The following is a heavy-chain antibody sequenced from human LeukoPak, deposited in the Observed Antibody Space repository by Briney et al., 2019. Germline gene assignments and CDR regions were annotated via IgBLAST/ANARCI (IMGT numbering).Heavy chain of an antibody. CDR3: ARVIVAVVGQSDHLDS. CDR2: IEGDARSQ. J-gene: IGHJ4*02. D-gene: IGHD6-19*01. V-gene: IGHV3-7*03. Sequence: PGGSLRLSCTASGFTLRNYWMTWVRQGPGKGLEWVANIEGDARSQYYGDPVKGRFTISRDNAKNSLYLRMDSLRAEDTAIYYCARVIVAVVGQSDHLDSWGPGTVVTVSS. CDR1: GFTLRNYW.